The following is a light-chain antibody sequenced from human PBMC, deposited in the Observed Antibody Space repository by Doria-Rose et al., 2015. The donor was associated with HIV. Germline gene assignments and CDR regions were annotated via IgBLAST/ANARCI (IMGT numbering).Light chain of an antibody. CDR3: YSYVGSSTVV. J-gene: IGLJ3*02. V-gene: IGLV2-23*02. CDR1: SSDVGRYNL. CDR2: EVS. Sequence: QSALIQPASVSGSPGQSITISCTGTSSDVGRYNLVYWYQQYSGKATKLMIFEVSKRPSGISNRFSGSKSGNTAPLTISGLQAEDEANYYCYSYVGSSTVVFGGGTKLTVL.